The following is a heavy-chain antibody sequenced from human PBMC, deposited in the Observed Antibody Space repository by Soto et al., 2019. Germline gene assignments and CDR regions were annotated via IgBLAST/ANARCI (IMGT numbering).Heavy chain of an antibody. J-gene: IGHJ6*02. D-gene: IGHD6-25*01. CDR1: GGTFSSYA. CDR3: AGPPANSCYYGMDV. Sequence: QVQLVQSGAEVKKPGSSVKVSCKASGGTFSSYAISWVRQAPGQGLEWMGGIIPIFGTANYAQKFQGSVRITADESTSTAYRALRSLRSEDAAVYYCAGPPANSCYYGMDVWGQGTTVTVSS. CDR2: IIPIFGTA. V-gene: IGHV1-69*12.